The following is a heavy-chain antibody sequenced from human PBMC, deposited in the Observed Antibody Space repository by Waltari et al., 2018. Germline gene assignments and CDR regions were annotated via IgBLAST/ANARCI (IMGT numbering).Heavy chain of an antibody. CDR1: GFTVSSYS. D-gene: IGHD6-19*01. Sequence: EVQLVESGGGLIQPGGSLRLSCAASGFTVSSYSMTWVRQAPGKGLEWVSYIGGGMSTIYYADSVKGRFTISRDNAKNSLYLQMNSLRAEDTAVYYCAGARLTGIAVAGTGYGMDVWGQGTTVTVSS. CDR3: AGARLTGIAVAGTGYGMDV. J-gene: IGHJ6*02. CDR2: IGGGMSTI. V-gene: IGHV3-48*01.